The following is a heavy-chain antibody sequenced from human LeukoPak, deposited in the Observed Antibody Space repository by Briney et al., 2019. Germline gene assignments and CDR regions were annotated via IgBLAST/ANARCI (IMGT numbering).Heavy chain of an antibody. Sequence: GGSLRLSCAASGFTFSSYEMNWVRRAPGKGLEWVSYVSSSGSTIYYADSVKGRFTISRDNAKNSLYLQMNSLRAEDTAVYYCARRGSYNDYWGQGTLVTVSS. CDR2: VSSSGSTI. D-gene: IGHD3-16*01. V-gene: IGHV3-48*03. J-gene: IGHJ4*02. CDR1: GFTFSSYE. CDR3: ARRGSYNDY.